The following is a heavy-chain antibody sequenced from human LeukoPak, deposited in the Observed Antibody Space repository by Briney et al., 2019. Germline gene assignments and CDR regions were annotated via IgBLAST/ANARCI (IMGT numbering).Heavy chain of an antibody. D-gene: IGHD4/OR15-4a*01. CDR3: ARRFTGVNYGAYDM. J-gene: IGHJ3*02. CDR2: ISGNGGST. CDR1: GYTFSSQQ. V-gene: IGHV3-64*01. Sequence: GGSLTLSCAASGYTFSSQQMHWVRQAPGKGLEYVSAISGNGGSTYYAHSVKGRFTISRDNSKNTLYLQMSSLTPVDMAVYYCARRFTGVNYGAYDMWGQGTMVTVSS.